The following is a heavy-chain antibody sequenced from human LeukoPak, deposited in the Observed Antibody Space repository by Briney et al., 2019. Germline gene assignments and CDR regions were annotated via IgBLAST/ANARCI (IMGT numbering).Heavy chain of an antibody. CDR1: GGSFSGYY. Sequence: PSETLSLTCAVYGGSFSGYYWSWIRQPPGKGLEWIGEINHSGSTNYNPSLKSRVTISVDTSKNQFSLKLSSVTAADTAVYYCARGLSYYDSSGYLFTFDYWDQGTLVTVSS. CDR3: ARGLSYYDSSGYLFTFDY. CDR2: INHSGST. D-gene: IGHD3-22*01. V-gene: IGHV4-34*01. J-gene: IGHJ4*02.